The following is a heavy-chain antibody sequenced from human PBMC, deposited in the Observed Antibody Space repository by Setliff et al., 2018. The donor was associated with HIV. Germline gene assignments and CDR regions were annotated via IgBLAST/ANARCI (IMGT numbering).Heavy chain of an antibody. CDR3: ARQTYYYDNSGHNWFDP. CDR2: IYTSGST. Sequence: SETLSLTCAVSGGSISSYYWSWIRQPPGKGLEWIGYIYTSGSTNYNPSLKSRVTISVDTSKNQFSLRLTSVTAADTAVDFCARQTYYYDNSGHNWFDPWGQGTLVTVSS. V-gene: IGHV4-4*09. D-gene: IGHD3-22*01. CDR1: GGSISSYY. J-gene: IGHJ5*02.